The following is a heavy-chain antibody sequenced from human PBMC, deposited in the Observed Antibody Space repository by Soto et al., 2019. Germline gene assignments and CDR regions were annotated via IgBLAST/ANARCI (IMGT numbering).Heavy chain of an antibody. Sequence: EVQLLESGGGLVQPGGSLRLSCAASGFTFSSYAMSWVRQAPGKGLEWVSAISGSGGSTYYADSVKGRFTISRDNSKNTLYLQMNSLRAEDTAVYYCAKSGYCSSTSCPDYYYYGMDVWGRGTTVTVSS. J-gene: IGHJ6*02. D-gene: IGHD2-2*01. CDR2: ISGSGGST. CDR1: GFTFSSYA. V-gene: IGHV3-23*01. CDR3: AKSGYCSSTSCPDYYYYGMDV.